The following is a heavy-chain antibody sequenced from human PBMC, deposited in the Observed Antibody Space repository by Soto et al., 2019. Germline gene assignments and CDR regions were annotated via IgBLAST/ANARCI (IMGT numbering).Heavy chain of an antibody. CDR2: IKQDGSEK. Sequence: GGSLRLSCAASGFTFSSYWMSWVRQAPGKGLEWVANIKQDGSEKYYVDSVKGRFTISRDNAKNSLYLQMNSLRAEDTAVYYCARPLISSYYDFWSGYGYYFDYWGQEPWSPSPQ. V-gene: IGHV3-7*01. CDR3: ARPLISSYYDFWSGYGYYFDY. D-gene: IGHD3-3*01. CDR1: GFTFSSYW. J-gene: IGHJ4*01.